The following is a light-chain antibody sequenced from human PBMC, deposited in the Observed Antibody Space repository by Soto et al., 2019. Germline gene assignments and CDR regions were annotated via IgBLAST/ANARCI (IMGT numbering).Light chain of an antibody. J-gene: IGKJ1*01. CDR1: QSIVSY. V-gene: IGKV1-39*01. CDR2: AAS. CDR3: QQGYIIPRA. Sequence: DIQMTQSPSSLSASVGDRVTITCRASQSIVSYVNWYQQKPGKAPQLLIFAASSLQSGVPSRFTGSDYGTDFTLTISSLQPEDFATYYCQQGYIIPRAFGQGTTVEIK.